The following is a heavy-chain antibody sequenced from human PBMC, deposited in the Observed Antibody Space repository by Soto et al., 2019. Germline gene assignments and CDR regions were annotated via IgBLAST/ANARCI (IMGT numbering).Heavy chain of an antibody. CDR3: ARQHYYDSSGYYSWN. J-gene: IGHJ4*02. CDR2: MHYSGNT. D-gene: IGHD3-22*01. Sequence: PSETLSLTCSVSGGSISRYYCSWVRQPPGKGLEWIGHMHYSGNTRYNPSLKSRATVSLDTSKNQFSLKLSSVTAADTAVYYCARQHYYDSSGYYSWNWGQGTLVTVSS. CDR1: GGSISRYY. V-gene: IGHV4-59*08.